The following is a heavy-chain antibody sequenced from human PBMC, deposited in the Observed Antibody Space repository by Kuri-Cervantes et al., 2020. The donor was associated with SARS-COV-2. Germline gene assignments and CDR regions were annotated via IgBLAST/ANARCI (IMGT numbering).Heavy chain of an antibody. D-gene: IGHD4-17*01. J-gene: IGHJ6*03. CDR1: GFTFSSYS. CDR3: ASLTTVTQGGYYYYYMDV. CDR2: INWNGGST. Sequence: GGSLRLSCAASGFTFSSYSMNWVRQAPGKGLEWVSGINWNGGSTGYADSVKGRFTISRDNAKNSLYLQMNSLRAEDTALYYCASLTTVTQGGYYYYYMDVWGKGTTVTVSS. V-gene: IGHV3-20*04.